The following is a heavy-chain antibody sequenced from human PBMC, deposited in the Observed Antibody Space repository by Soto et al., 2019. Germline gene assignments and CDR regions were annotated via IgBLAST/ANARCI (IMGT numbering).Heavy chain of an antibody. D-gene: IGHD2-15*01. J-gene: IGHJ6*03. Sequence: ASVKVSCKASGYTFTSYDINWVRQATGQGLERMGWMNPNSGNTGYAQKFQGRVTMTRNTSISTAYMELSSLRSEDTAVYYCARDSIYCSGGSCYGYYYYYMDVWGKGTTVTVSS. CDR3: ARDSIYCSGGSCYGYYYYYMDV. CDR1: GYTFTSYD. CDR2: MNPNSGNT. V-gene: IGHV1-8*01.